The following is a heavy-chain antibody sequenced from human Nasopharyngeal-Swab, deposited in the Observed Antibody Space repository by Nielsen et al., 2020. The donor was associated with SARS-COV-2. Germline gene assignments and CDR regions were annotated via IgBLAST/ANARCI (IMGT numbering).Heavy chain of an antibody. V-gene: IGHV3-33*01. CDR1: GFTFSSYG. Sequence: GESLKISCAASGFTFSSYGMHWVRQAPGEGLEWVAVIWYDGSNKYYADSVKGRFTISRDNSKNTLYLQMNGLRAEDTAVYYCARGTGYYYYMDVWGKGTTVTVSS. CDR2: IWYDGSNK. D-gene: IGHD1-14*01. J-gene: IGHJ6*03. CDR3: ARGTGYYYYMDV.